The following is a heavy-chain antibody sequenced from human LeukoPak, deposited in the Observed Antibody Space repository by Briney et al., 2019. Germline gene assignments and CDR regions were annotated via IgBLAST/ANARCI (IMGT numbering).Heavy chain of an antibody. J-gene: IGHJ4*02. V-gene: IGHV3-23*01. D-gene: IGHD3-16*02. CDR1: GFTFSTYA. CDR2: IIGSGNSI. Sequence: QPGGSLRLSCAASGFTFSTYAMSWVRQAPGKGLEWVSLIIGSGNSIHYADSVKGRFTISRDNFKNTVFLQLNSLRPEDTAVYYCAKHGDNVWGSFRFGLDYWGQGTLVTVSS. CDR3: AKHGDNVWGSFRFGLDY.